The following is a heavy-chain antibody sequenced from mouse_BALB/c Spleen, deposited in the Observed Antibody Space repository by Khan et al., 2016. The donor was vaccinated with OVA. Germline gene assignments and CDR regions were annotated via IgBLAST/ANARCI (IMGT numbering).Heavy chain of an antibody. J-gene: IGHJ2*01. CDR3: ARLYYYGHFDY. D-gene: IGHD1-1*01. CDR1: GFDFSGYW. CDR2: INPDSSTI. V-gene: IGHV4-1*02. Sequence: VKLLESGGGLVQPGGSLKLSCAASGFDFSGYWMSWVRQAPGKGLEWIGEINPDSSTINYTPSLKDKFIISRDNAKNTLYLQMSKVRSEDTALYYCARLYYYGHFDYWGQGTTLTVSS.